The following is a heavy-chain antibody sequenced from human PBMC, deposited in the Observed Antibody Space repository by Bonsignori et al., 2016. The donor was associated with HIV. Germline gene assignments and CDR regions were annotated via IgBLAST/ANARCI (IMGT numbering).Heavy chain of an antibody. J-gene: IGHJ4*02. V-gene: IGHV4-34*01. CDR2: INHSGSS. CDR3: ASLFDYGDYPTYFDY. Sequence: WIRQPPGKGLEWIGEINHSGSSNFNPSLKSRVIISVDTSKNQFSLKLSSVTAADTAVYYCASLFDYGDYPTYFDYWGQGTLVTVSS. D-gene: IGHD4-17*01.